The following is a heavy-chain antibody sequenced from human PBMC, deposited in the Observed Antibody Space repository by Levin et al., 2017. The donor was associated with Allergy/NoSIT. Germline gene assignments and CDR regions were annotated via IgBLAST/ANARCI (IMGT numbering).Heavy chain of an antibody. CDR1: GFTFSSYA. Sequence: GESLKISCAASGFTFSSYAMSWVRQAPGKGLEWVSAISGSGGSTYYADSVKGRFTISRDNSKNTLYLQMNSLRAEDTAVYYCASLQQWLVLFDYWGQGTLVTVSS. V-gene: IGHV3-23*01. J-gene: IGHJ4*02. CDR2: ISGSGGST. D-gene: IGHD6-19*01. CDR3: ASLQQWLVLFDY.